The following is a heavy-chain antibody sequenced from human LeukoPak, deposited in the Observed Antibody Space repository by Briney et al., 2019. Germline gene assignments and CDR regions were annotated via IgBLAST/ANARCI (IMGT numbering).Heavy chain of an antibody. CDR1: GVSISSGVNY. J-gene: IGHJ5*02. Sequence: SETLCLSCAVSGVSISSGVNYWGCIRQHQGRGLEWIGYIDYRGSTSYNPSLRIRVTIAVATPKKQLSLKLSSVTAADTAVYYCARDISSSVAGTPISDPWGQGNLVTVSP. V-gene: IGHV4-31*11. D-gene: IGHD6-19*01. CDR3: ARDISSSVAGTPISDP. CDR2: IDYRGST.